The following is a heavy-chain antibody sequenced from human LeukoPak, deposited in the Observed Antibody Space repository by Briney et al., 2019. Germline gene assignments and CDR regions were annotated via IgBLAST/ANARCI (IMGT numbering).Heavy chain of an antibody. J-gene: IGHJ4*02. CDR2: MKEDGSEK. D-gene: IGHD6-19*01. CDR1: GFTFSRYW. CDR3: GSSGFDY. V-gene: IGHV3-7*01. Sequence: GGSLRLSCAASGFTFSRYWMSWVRQAPGKGLEWVANMKEDGSEKYYVDSVKGRFTISRDNAKNSLYLQMNSLRAEDTAVYYCGSSGFDYWGQGTLVTVSS.